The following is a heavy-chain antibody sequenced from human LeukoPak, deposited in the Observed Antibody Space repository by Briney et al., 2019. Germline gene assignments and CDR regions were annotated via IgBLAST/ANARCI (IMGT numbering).Heavy chain of an antibody. CDR3: VRSAFLTTEFYFDY. V-gene: IGHV3-30-3*01. D-gene: IGHD4-11*01. Sequence: LAGGSLRLSCAASGFTFSSYAMSWVRQAPGKGLEWVAVISYDGSNKYYADSVKGRFTISRDNSKNTLYLQMNSLRAEDTAVYYCVRSAFLTTEFYFDYWGHGTLVTVSS. CDR2: ISYDGSNK. CDR1: GFTFSSYA. J-gene: IGHJ4*01.